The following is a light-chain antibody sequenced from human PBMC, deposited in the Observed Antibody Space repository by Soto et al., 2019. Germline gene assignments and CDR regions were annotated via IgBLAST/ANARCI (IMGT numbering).Light chain of an antibody. CDR1: HDIATY. Sequence: DIQMTQSPSSLSASVGDSVTITCQARHDIATYLNWYQQKIGEAPKVLIYDASNLQTGAAPRFGGRGDGTVFTFTSSNLQPEYAASYFCQHYDTVPEFTFGGGTKVEI. V-gene: IGKV1-33*01. CDR3: QHYDTVPEFT. J-gene: IGKJ4*01. CDR2: DAS.